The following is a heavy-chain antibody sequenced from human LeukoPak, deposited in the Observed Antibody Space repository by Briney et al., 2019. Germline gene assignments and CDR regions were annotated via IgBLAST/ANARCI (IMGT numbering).Heavy chain of an antibody. CDR1: GFTFSSYG. Sequence: QPGGSLRLSCAASGFTFSSYGMHWVRQAPGQGLEWVTFISYEGSYKYYGDSVKGRFTISRDSSKDTLYLQMNSLRPDDTAVYYCAKDVPSSIHYWGQGTLVTVSS. D-gene: IGHD3-3*01. CDR3: AKDVPSSIHY. V-gene: IGHV3-30*02. CDR2: ISYEGSYK. J-gene: IGHJ4*02.